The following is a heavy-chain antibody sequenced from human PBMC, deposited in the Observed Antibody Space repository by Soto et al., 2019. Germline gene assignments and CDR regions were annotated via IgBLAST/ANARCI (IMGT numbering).Heavy chain of an antibody. J-gene: IGHJ4*02. V-gene: IGHV3-49*03. CDR3: TSGRGSGGSSF. Sequence: EVQLVESGGGLVQPGRSLRLSCTASGFTFGDYAMSWFRQAPGKGLEWVGFIRSQAYGGTTEYAASVRGRFTISRDDSKSIASLQMNSPKTADTPGYHCTSGRGSGGSSFWGQGTLVTVSS. CDR1: GFTFGDYA. D-gene: IGHD2-15*01. CDR2: IRSQAYGGTT.